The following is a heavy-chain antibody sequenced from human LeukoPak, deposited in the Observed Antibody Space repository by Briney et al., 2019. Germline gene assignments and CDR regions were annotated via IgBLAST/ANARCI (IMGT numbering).Heavy chain of an antibody. Sequence: ASVKVSCKASGYTFTSYGINWVRQAPGQGLEWMGWISAYNGNTNFAQKLQDRVTMTTDTSTDTAFMELRSLRSDDTAVYYCARDRSPYNWNDRPNFDYWGQGTLVTVSS. CDR2: ISAYNGNT. D-gene: IGHD1-1*01. J-gene: IGHJ4*02. V-gene: IGHV1-18*01. CDR1: GYTFTSYG. CDR3: ARDRSPYNWNDRPNFDY.